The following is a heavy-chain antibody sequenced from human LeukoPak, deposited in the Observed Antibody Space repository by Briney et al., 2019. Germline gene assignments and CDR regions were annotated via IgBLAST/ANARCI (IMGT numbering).Heavy chain of an antibody. Sequence: PGGSLRLSCAASGFTFSNYWMTWVRQAPGKGLEWVAHINQDESEEHYMDSVKARFTISRDNAKNSLSLQMNSLRAEDTAVYYCVRDGGVSGYDLLDYWGQGTLVTVSS. CDR2: INQDESEE. CDR3: VRDGGVSGYDLLDY. D-gene: IGHD5-12*01. J-gene: IGHJ4*02. V-gene: IGHV3-7*01. CDR1: GFTFSNYW.